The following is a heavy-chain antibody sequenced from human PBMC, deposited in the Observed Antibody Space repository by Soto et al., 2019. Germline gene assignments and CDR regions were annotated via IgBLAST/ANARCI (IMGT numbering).Heavy chain of an antibody. Sequence: EVQLLESGGGLVQPGGSLRLSCAASGFTFSSYAMSWVRQAPGKGLEWVSAISGSGGSTYYADSVKGRFTISRDNSKNTLYLQMNSLRAEVTAVYYCAKTPRAAVAGTNDYWGQGTLVTVSS. CDR3: AKTPRAAVAGTNDY. J-gene: IGHJ4*02. V-gene: IGHV3-23*01. CDR1: GFTFSSYA. CDR2: ISGSGGST. D-gene: IGHD6-19*01.